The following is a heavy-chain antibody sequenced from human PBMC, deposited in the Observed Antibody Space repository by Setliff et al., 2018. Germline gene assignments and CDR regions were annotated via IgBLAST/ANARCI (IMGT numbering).Heavy chain of an antibody. D-gene: IGHD3-10*01. Sequence: PSETLSLTCTVSGDSISHYYWNWIRQPAGKGLEWIGRIYVTESTKYNPSLKSRVTLSIDTSKNQFSLKLSSVTAADAALYYCAASRAYTGGVEEWFLPKTFDFWGQGSPVTVSS. J-gene: IGHJ4*02. CDR3: AASRAYTGGVEEWFLPKTFDF. CDR1: GDSISHYY. CDR2: IYVTEST. V-gene: IGHV4-4*07.